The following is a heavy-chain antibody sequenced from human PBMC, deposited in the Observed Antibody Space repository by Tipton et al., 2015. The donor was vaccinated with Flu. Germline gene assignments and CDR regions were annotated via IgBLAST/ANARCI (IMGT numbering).Heavy chain of an antibody. CDR3: ARGYSSSRYDRSGMDV. CDR1: GGSISSGGYY. J-gene: IGHJ6*02. Sequence: TLSPTCTVSGGSISSGGYYWSWIRQHPGKGLEWIGYIYYSGSTYYNPSLKSLVTISVDTSKNQFSLKLSSVTAADTAVYYCARGYSSSRYDRSGMDVWGQGTTVTVS. CDR2: IYYSGST. V-gene: IGHV4-31*01. D-gene: IGHD6-13*01.